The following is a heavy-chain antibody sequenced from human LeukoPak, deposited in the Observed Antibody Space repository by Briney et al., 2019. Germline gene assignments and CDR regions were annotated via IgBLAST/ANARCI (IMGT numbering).Heavy chain of an antibody. J-gene: IGHJ4*02. CDR3: ARGRQTTTVTLNY. D-gene: IGHD4-17*01. Sequence: ASVKVSCKAPGYTFTGYYMHWVRQAPGQGLEWMGWINPNSGGTNYAQKFQGRVTMTRDTSISTAYMELSRLRSDDTAVYYCARGRQTTTVTLNYWGQGTLVTVSS. CDR1: GYTFTGYY. CDR2: INPNSGGT. V-gene: IGHV1-2*02.